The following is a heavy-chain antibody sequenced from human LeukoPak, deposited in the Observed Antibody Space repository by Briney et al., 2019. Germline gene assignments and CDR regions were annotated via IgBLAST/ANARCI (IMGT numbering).Heavy chain of an antibody. V-gene: IGHV4-31*03. CDR1: GASFNTGDYY. D-gene: IGHD3-22*01. J-gene: IGHJ5*02. Sequence: PSQTLSLTCIVSGASFNTGDYYWNWICQHPGKGLEWIGYIYNSGSTYYNPSLKSRVTISVDTSKNQFSLKLSSVTAADAAVYYCARGRTMIAWGQGTLVTVSS. CDR3: ARGRTMIA. CDR2: IYNSGST.